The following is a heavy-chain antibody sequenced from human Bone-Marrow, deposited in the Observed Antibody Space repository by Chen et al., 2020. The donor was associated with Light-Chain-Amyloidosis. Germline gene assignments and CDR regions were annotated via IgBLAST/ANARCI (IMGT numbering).Heavy chain of an antibody. V-gene: IGHV3-72*01. Sequence: EVHLVESGGGLVQPGGSLRLSSAASGFTFSDHYMDWVRQAPGKGLEWVGRSRNKVNGYTTEYAASVKGRFTVSRDDSKNSLYLQMASLRTDDTAVYYCSRGGTSLTRYYSPMDVWGQGTTVTVSS. CDR3: SRGGTSLTRYYSPMDV. CDR1: GFTFSDHY. D-gene: IGHD3-9*01. CDR2: SRNKVNGYTT. J-gene: IGHJ6*02.